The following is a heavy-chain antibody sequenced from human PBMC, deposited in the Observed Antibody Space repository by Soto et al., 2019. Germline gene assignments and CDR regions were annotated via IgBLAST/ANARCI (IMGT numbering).Heavy chain of an antibody. Sequence: PSETLSLTCTVSGGSISSYYWSWIRQPPGKGLEWIGYIYYSGSTNYNPSLKSRVTISVDTSKNQFSPKLSSVTAADTAVYYCARSPYYSNFDYWGQGTLVTVSS. V-gene: IGHV4-59*01. D-gene: IGHD4-4*01. J-gene: IGHJ4*02. CDR1: GGSISSYY. CDR3: ARSPYYSNFDY. CDR2: IYYSGST.